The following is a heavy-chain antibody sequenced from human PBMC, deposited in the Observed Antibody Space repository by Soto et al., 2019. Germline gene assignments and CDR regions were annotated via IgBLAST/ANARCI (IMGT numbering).Heavy chain of an antibody. J-gene: IGHJ6*02. CDR2: IYYTGST. V-gene: IGHV4-31*03. CDR1: GGSISSGGYY. Sequence: NPSETLSLTCTVSGGSISSGGYYWSWIRQHPGKGLEWIGNIYYTGSTHYDPSLKSRITISLDTPKNQISLKLSSVTAADTAVYYCASSPVTGIYYAMDVWGQGTTVTV. CDR3: ASSPVTGIYYAMDV. D-gene: IGHD6-19*01.